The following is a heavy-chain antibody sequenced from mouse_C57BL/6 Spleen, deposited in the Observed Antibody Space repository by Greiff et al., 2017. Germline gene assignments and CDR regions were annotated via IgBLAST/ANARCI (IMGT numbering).Heavy chain of an antibody. CDR2: IYPGDGDT. V-gene: IGHV1-82*01. Sequence: QVQLQQSGPELVKPGASVKISCKASGYAFTSSWMTWVKQRPGQGLEWIGRIYPGDGDTNYNGKFKGKATLTVYKSSSTAYMQLSSLTSEDSAVYFGARESSGDVADWGQGTLVTVAA. CDR3: ARESSGDVAD. J-gene: IGHJ3*01. CDR1: GYAFTSSW. D-gene: IGHD3-2*02.